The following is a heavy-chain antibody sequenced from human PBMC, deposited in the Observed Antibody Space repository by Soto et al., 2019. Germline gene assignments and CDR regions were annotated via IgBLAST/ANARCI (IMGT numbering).Heavy chain of an antibody. CDR2: INHSGST. D-gene: IGHD3-3*01. J-gene: IGHJ6*02. CDR1: CGSFSGYY. V-gene: IGHV4-34*01. Sequence: SETLSLTCAVYCGSFSGYYWSWIRQPPGKGLEWIGEINHSGSTNYNPSLKSRVTISVDTSKNQFSLKLSSVTAADTAVYYCARVKATIFGVANYYYYGMDVWGQGTTVTVSS. CDR3: ARVKATIFGVANYYYYGMDV.